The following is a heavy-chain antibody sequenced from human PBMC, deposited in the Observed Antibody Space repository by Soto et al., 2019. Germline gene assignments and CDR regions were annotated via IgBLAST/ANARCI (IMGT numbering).Heavy chain of an antibody. CDR2: INHSGST. CDR3: ARVPIWGPRGYYGSGTPPWYFDY. Sequence: SETLSLTCAVYGGSFSGYYWSWIRQPPGKGLEWIGEINHSGSTNYNPSLKGRVTISVDTSKNQFSLKLSSVTAADTALYYCARVPIWGPRGYYGSGTPPWYFDYWGQGTLVTVSS. D-gene: IGHD3-10*01. V-gene: IGHV4-34*01. J-gene: IGHJ4*02. CDR1: GGSFSGYY.